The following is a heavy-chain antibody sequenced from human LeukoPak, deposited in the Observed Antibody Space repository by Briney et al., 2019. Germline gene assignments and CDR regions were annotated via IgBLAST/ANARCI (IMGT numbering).Heavy chain of an antibody. CDR3: ARDRIAAAGKGYYYYMDV. D-gene: IGHD6-13*01. CDR2: INPNSGGT. J-gene: IGHJ6*03. V-gene: IGHV1-2*02. Sequence: ASVKVSCKASGYTFTSYYMHWVRQAPGQGLERMGWINPNSGGTNYAQKFQGRVTMTRDTSISTAYMELSRLRSDDTAVYYCARDRIAAAGKGYYYYMDVWGKGTTVTISS. CDR1: GYTFTSYY.